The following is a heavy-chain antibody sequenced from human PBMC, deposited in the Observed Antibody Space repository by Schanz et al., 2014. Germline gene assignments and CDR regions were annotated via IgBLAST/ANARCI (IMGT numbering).Heavy chain of an antibody. V-gene: IGHV1-69*09. CDR1: GYTFSFTSYN. CDR3: ARDRRRYCSTASCLHDNWFDP. J-gene: IGHJ5*02. Sequence: QVQVEQSGPEVKKPGASVTVSCQASGYTFSFTSYNVHWVRQARGQGLEWVGRFIPILDVGNYAQQFQGRVTFTADKSTSTAYMELSSLRYEDTAVYYCARDRRRYCSTASCLHDNWFDPWGQGTLVIVSS. D-gene: IGHD2-2*01. CDR2: FIPILDVG.